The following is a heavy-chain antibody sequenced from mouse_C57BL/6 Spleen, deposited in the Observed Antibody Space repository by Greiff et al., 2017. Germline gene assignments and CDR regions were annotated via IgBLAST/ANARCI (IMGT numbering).Heavy chain of an antibody. CDR2: IDPEDGDT. D-gene: IGHD2-4*01. CDR3: TTFHDYANRPRHYFDY. CDR1: GFNIKDYY. V-gene: IGHV14-1*01. Sequence: VQLQQSGAELVRPGASVKLSCTASGFNIKDYYMHWVKQRPEQGLEWIGRIDPEDGDTEYAPKFQGKANMTADTSSNTAYLQLSSLTSEDTAVYYCTTFHDYANRPRHYFDYWGQGTTLTVSS. J-gene: IGHJ2*01.